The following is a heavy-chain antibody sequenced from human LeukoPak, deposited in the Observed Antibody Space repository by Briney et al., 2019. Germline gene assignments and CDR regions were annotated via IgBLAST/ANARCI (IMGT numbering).Heavy chain of an antibody. Sequence: ASVKVSCKASGYTFTSYGISWVRQAPGQGLEWMGWISAYNGNTNYAQKLQGRVTMTTDTSTSTAYMELRSLRSDDTAVHYCARRIVGATYGYYYYYMDVWGKGTTVTVSS. CDR2: ISAYNGNT. CDR1: GYTFTSYG. J-gene: IGHJ6*03. D-gene: IGHD1-26*01. CDR3: ARRIVGATYGYYYYYMDV. V-gene: IGHV1-18*01.